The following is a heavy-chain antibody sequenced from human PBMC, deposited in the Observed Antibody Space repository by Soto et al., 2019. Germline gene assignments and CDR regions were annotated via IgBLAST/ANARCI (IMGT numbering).Heavy chain of an antibody. CDR1: GFTFSSYS. Sequence: PGGSLRLSCAASGFTFSSYSMNWVRQAPGKGPEWVSSISRSSSYIYYADSVKGRFTISRDNAKNSLYLQMNSLRAEDTAVYYCATGHPPDKVAATGYWGQGTLVTVSS. V-gene: IGHV3-21*01. J-gene: IGHJ4*02. D-gene: IGHD2-15*01. CDR3: ATGHPPDKVAATGY. CDR2: ISRSSSYI.